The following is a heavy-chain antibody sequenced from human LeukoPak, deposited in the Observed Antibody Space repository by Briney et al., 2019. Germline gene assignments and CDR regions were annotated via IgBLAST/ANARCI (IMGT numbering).Heavy chain of an antibody. CDR1: GGSITSYY. CDR2: IYTCGST. J-gene: IGHJ4*02. D-gene: IGHD3-22*01. CDR3: AREGYYYDSSGYRKFDY. V-gene: IGHV4-4*07. Sequence: SETLSLTCTVSGGSITSYYWSWIRQPAGKGLEWIGRIYTCGSTNYNPSLKSRVTMSVDTSKNQFSLKLSSVTAADTAVYYCAREGYYYDSSGYRKFDYWGQGTLVTVSS.